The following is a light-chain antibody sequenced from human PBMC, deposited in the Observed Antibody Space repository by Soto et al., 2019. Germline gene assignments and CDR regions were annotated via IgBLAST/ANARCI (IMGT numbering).Light chain of an antibody. Sequence: EIVLTQSPGTLSLSPGERATLSCRASQSVSINYLAWYQQKPGQAPRLLIYGASSRATGIPDRFSGSGSGTDFTLTISRLEPEDFAVYYCQQYGSSPQTFGQGTKVEIK. CDR2: GAS. J-gene: IGKJ1*01. CDR3: QQYGSSPQT. CDR1: QSVSINY. V-gene: IGKV3-20*01.